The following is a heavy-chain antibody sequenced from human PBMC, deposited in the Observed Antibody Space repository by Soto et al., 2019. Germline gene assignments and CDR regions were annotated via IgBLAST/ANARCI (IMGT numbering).Heavy chain of an antibody. CDR2: IWYDGSKK. D-gene: IGHD6-19*01. J-gene: IGHJ6*02. V-gene: IGHV3-33*01. CDR1: GFTFSSYG. CDR3: AREGAVAATSEDYGMDV. Sequence: PGGSLRLSCAASGFTFSSYGMHWVRQAPGKGLEWVAVIWYDGSKKYYADSVKGRFTISRDNSKNTLYLQMNSLRAEDAAVYYCAREGAVAATSEDYGMDVWGQGTTVTVSS.